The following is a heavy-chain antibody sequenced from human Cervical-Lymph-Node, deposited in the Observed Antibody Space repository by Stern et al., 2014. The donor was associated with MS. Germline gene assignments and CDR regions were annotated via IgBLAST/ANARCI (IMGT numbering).Heavy chain of an antibody. D-gene: IGHD3-3*01. V-gene: IGHV4-61*02. CDR2: IFSSGAS. J-gene: IGHJ4*02. Sequence: QLQLQESGPRLVKPSQTLSLTCTVSGASITSGSYHWAWIRQPAGKGLEWIGRIFSSGASNYNPSLGGRVPISLAASKNHFSRKLTSVTAADTAVYYCAREGLVDFWSGHAKWGQGTLVTVSS. CDR3: AREGLVDFWSGHAK. CDR1: GASITSGSYH.